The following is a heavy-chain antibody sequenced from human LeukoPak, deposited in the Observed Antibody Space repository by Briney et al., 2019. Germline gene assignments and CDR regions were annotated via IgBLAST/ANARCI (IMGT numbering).Heavy chain of an antibody. CDR2: IYTSGST. D-gene: IGHD3-16*02. V-gene: IGHV4-4*07. CDR3: ARLDYDYVWGTYRSFDY. J-gene: IGHJ4*02. Sequence: ASETLSLTCTVSGASISSYYWSWIRQPAGKGLEWIGRIYTSGSTNYNPSLKSRVTISVDTSKNQFSLKLSSVTAADTAVYYCARLDYDYVWGTYRSFDYWGQGTLVTVSS. CDR1: GASISSYY.